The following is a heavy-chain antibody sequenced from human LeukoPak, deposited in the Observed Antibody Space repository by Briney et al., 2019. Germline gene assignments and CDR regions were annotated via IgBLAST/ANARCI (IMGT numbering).Heavy chain of an antibody. CDR2: IYYSGST. V-gene: IGHV4-59*11. D-gene: IGHD3-10*01. CDR3: ASRGFGESLFDY. CDR1: GGSISSHY. J-gene: IGHJ4*02. Sequence: PSETLSLTCTVSGGSISSHYWSWIRQPPGKGLEWIGYIYYSGSTNYNPSLKSRVTISVDTSKNQFSLKLSSVTAADTAVYYCASRGFGESLFDYWGQGTLVTVSS.